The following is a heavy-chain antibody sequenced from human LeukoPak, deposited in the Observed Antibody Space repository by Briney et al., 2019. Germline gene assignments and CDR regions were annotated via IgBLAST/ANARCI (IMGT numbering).Heavy chain of an antibody. CDR3: ARGEVGYCTGGTCYGYYYYGMDV. D-gene: IGHD2-15*01. Sequence: PSETLSLTCSVSGGSISSYYWGWIRQPAGKGLEWIGRVYTRGNTDYNPSLKSRVTMSVDTSKNQFSLRLSSVTAADTAVYYCARGEVGYCTGGTCYGYYYYGMDVWGQGTTVTVSS. CDR2: VYTRGNT. CDR1: GGSISSYY. V-gene: IGHV4-4*07. J-gene: IGHJ6*02.